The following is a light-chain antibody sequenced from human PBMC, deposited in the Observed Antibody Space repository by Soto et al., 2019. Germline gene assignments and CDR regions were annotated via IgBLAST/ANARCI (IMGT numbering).Light chain of an antibody. CDR1: QNIISN. CDR3: QQYYSWPRGT. CDR2: FAS. Sequence: EIVMTQSAGTLSVSPGERATLFCRASQNIISNLAWYQPKPGQAPRLLIFFASTRVTGIPARFSGSVSGTEFTLTISSLQSEDLGVYYCQQYYSWPRGTFGPGTKVDIK. J-gene: IGKJ1*01. V-gene: IGKV3-15*01.